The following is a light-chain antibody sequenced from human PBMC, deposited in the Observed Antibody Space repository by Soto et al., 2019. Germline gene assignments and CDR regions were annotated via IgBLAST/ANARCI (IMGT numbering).Light chain of an antibody. CDR1: QSIVSY. CDR2: AAS. CDR3: QQSYDTVWT. Sequence: IQMTQSPSSLSPSAGARVTIPCRASQSIVSYLNWYQQKPGKAPNLLIYAASSLQSGVPSRFSGSGSGTDFTLTISSLQHEDFATYYCQQSYDTVWTFGQGTKVDIK. V-gene: IGKV1-39*01. J-gene: IGKJ1*01.